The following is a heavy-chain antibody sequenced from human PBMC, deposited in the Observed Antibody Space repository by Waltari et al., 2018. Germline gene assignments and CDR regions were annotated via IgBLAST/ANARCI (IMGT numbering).Heavy chain of an antibody. CDR3: ARHHYGILTGPNWFDP. Sequence: QVQLQESGPGLVKPSETLSLTCTVSGGSISSYYWSWIRQPPGKGLEWIGYIYYSGSTNYNPSLKSRVTISVDTSKNQFSLKLSSVTAADTAVYYCARHHYGILTGPNWFDPWGQGTLVTVSS. CDR2: IYYSGST. D-gene: IGHD3-9*01. V-gene: IGHV4-59*01. J-gene: IGHJ5*02. CDR1: GGSISSYY.